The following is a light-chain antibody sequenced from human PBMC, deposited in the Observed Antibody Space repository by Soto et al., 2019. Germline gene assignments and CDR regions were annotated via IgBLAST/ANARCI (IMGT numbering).Light chain of an antibody. J-gene: IGKJ1*01. Sequence: IQMTQSPSSLSASVGDRVTITCRASQGIRNDLGWYQQKPGKAPKLLIYAASSLQSGVPSRFSGSGSGTDFTLTISSLQPEDFATYYCLQDYNYLTWTFGQGTKVDIK. CDR1: QGIRND. CDR3: LQDYNYLTWT. V-gene: IGKV1-6*01. CDR2: AAS.